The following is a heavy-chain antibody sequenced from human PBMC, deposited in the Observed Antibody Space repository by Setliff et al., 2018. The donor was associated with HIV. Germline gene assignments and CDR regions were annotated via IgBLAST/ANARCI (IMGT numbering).Heavy chain of an antibody. D-gene: IGHD2-15*01. CDR1: GGSISSSSYY. J-gene: IGHJ5*02. Sequence: SETLSLTCTVSGGSISSSSYYWGWIRQPPGKGLEWIGSIYYSGSTYYNPSLKSRFTISVDMSKNQFSLELRSVTAADTAVYYCAGGPGYCSGGTCYPGGWFAPWGQGTLVTVSS. V-gene: IGHV4-39*07. CDR2: IYYSGST. CDR3: AGGPGYCSGGTCYPGGWFAP.